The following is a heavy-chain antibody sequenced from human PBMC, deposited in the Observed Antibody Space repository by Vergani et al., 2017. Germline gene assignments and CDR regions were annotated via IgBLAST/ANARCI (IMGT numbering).Heavy chain of an antibody. CDR2: ISGSGGST. V-gene: IGHV3-23*01. CDR3: AKDVVVVAATPLYFDY. CDR1: GFTFSSYA. D-gene: IGHD2-15*01. Sequence: EVQLLESGGGLVQPGGSLRLSCAASGFTFSSYAMSWVRQAPGKGLEWVSAISGSGGSTYYGDSVKGRFTISRDNSKNTLYLQMNSLRAADTAVYYCAKDVVVVAATPLYFDYWGQGTLVTVSS. J-gene: IGHJ4*02.